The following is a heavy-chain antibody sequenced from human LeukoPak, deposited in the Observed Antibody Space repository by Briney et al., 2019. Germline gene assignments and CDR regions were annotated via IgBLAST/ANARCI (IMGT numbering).Heavy chain of an antibody. J-gene: IGHJ3*02. CDR3: ARERGHITMKSSGYYSNDAFDI. D-gene: IGHD3-22*01. CDR1: GYTFTGYY. CDR2: INPNSGGA. V-gene: IGHV1-2*02. Sequence: GASVKVSCKASGYTFTGYYMHWVRQAPGQGLEWMGWINPNSGGANYAQKFQGRVTMTRDTSISTAYMELSRLRSDDTAVYYCARERGHITMKSSGYYSNDAFDIWGQGTMVTVSS.